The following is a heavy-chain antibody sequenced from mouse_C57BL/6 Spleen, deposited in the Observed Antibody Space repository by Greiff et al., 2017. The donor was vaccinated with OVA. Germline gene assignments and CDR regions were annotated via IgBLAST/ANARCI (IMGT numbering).Heavy chain of an antibody. CDR2: IDPSDSYT. V-gene: IGHV1-69*01. J-gene: IGHJ2*01. D-gene: IGHD1-1*01. Sequence: VQLQQPGAELVMPGASVKLSCKASGYTFTSYWMHWVKQRPGQGLEWIGEIDPSDSYTNYNQKFKGKSTLTVDKSSSTAYMQLSSLTSEDSAVYDCARPLYYGSRGYFDYWGQGTTLTVSS. CDR1: GYTFTSYW. CDR3: ARPLYYGSRGYFDY.